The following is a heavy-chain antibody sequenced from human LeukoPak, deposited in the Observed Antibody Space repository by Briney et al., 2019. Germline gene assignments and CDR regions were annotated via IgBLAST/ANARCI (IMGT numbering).Heavy chain of an antibody. V-gene: IGHV4-34*01. Sequence: SETRSLTCAVYGGSFSGYYWSWIRQPPGKGLEWIGEINHSGSTNYNPSLKSRVTISVDTSKNQFSLKLSSVAAADTAVYYCARGLRLGVVDWGQGALVTVSS. J-gene: IGHJ4*02. CDR1: GGSFSGYY. D-gene: IGHD3-16*01. CDR2: INHSGST. CDR3: ARGLRLGVVD.